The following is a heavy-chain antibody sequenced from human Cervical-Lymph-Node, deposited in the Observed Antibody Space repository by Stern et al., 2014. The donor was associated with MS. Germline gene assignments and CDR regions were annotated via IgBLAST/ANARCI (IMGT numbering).Heavy chain of an antibody. CDR2: INTNTGKT. CDR3: ARIYSGSHTCQSNWFDP. Sequence: VQLVESGAEVKKPGASVKVSCKASGYRFINYAITWVRQAPGQGLEWMGWINTNTGKTAYATSLTGRNVFTLNTSVSTAYLQISILKPEDTAVYSGARIYSGSHTCQSNWFDPWGQGTTVTVSS. J-gene: IGHJ5*02. D-gene: IGHD2-2*01. V-gene: IGHV7-4-1*02. CDR1: GYRFINYA.